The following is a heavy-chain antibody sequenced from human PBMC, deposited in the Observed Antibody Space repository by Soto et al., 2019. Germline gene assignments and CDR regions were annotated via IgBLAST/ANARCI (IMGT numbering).Heavy chain of an antibody. CDR1: GYTLTELS. Sequence: ASVKVSCKVSGYTLTELSMHWVRQAPGKGLEWMGGFDPEDGETIYAQKFQGRVTMTEDTSTDTAHMELSSLRSEDTAVYYCARVVVVAATHSFDPWGQGTLVTVSS. CDR2: FDPEDGET. D-gene: IGHD2-15*01. V-gene: IGHV1-24*01. CDR3: ARVVVVAATHSFDP. J-gene: IGHJ5*02.